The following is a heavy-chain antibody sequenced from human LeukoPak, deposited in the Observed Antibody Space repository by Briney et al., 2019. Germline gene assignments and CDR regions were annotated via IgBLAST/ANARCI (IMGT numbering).Heavy chain of an antibody. V-gene: IGHV4-39*01. D-gene: IGHD3-10*01. CDR2: ICFSRTT. CDR3: GRHFPETGRDEQPLEY. CDR1: GGSISSSDSY. Sequence: PSETLSLTCTVSGGSISSSDSYWAWVRQPPGKGLEWIGGICFSRTTYYNPSLKSRVTMSIDTSKNHFSLKVASVTAADTAVYYCGRHFPETGRDEQPLEYWGQGSLFTVSS. J-gene: IGHJ4*02.